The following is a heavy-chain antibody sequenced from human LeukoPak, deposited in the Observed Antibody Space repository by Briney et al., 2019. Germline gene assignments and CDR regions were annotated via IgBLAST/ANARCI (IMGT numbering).Heavy chain of an antibody. CDR1: GYTFTTYG. Sequence: EASVKVSCKSSGYTFTTYGITWVRQAPGQGLEWMGWISAYNGNTNYAQKLQGRVTMTTDTSTSTAYMELRSLRSDDTAVYYCARAYDSSGYYDYWGQGTLVTVSS. V-gene: IGHV1-18*01. CDR3: ARAYDSSGYYDY. CDR2: ISAYNGNT. D-gene: IGHD3-22*01. J-gene: IGHJ4*02.